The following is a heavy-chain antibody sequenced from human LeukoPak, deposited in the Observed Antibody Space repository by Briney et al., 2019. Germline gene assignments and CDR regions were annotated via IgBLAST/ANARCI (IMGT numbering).Heavy chain of an antibody. D-gene: IGHD4-17*01. Sequence: SETLSLTCAVSGVSFDDYYRAWVRQTPGKGLEWIGEINHSGYTNDSPSLKSRVTLSIATSRKQFSLNLRSVTVADAGTYYCTRMTTGHDYWGQGTLVTVSS. CDR3: TRMTTGHDY. J-gene: IGHJ4*02. CDR2: INHSGYT. V-gene: IGHV4-34*01. CDR1: GVSFDDYY.